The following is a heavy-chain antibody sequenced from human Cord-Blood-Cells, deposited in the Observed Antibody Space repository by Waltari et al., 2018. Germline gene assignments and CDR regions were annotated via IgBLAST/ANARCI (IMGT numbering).Heavy chain of an antibody. CDR1: GGSISSGGYY. J-gene: IGHJ3*02. CDR3: ASAVNWLGGAFDI. V-gene: IGHV4-31*03. CDR2: IYYSGST. D-gene: IGHD1-20*01. Sequence: QVQLQESGPGLVKPSQTLSLTCTVSGGSISSGGYYWNWIRQHPGKGLEWIGYIYYSGSTYYNPSLKSRVTISVDTSKNQFSLKLSSVTAADTAVYYCASAVNWLGGAFDIWGQGTMVTVSS.